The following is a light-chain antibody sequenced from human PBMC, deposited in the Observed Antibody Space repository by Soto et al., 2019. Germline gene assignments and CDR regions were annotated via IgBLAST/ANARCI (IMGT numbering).Light chain of an antibody. Sequence: SVLTQPASVSGCPGQSITVSCGLRGSDTAGYNYVSWYQQHPGKAPKLMIYEVSNRPSGVSNRFSGSQSGNTASLTISGLQAEDEANYYCSSYTTSNTPLYVFGTGTKVTVL. V-gene: IGLV2-14*01. CDR2: EVS. J-gene: IGLJ1*01. CDR1: GSDTAGYNY. CDR3: SSYTTSNTPLYV.